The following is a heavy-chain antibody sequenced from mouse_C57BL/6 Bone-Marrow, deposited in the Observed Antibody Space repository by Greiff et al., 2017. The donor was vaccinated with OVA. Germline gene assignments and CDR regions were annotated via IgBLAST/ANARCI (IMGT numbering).Heavy chain of an antibody. D-gene: IGHD1-1*01. CDR1: GYTFTDYY. Sequence: QVQLKESGAELVRPGASVKLSCKASGYTFTDYYINWVKQRPGQGLEWIARIYPGSGNTYYNEKFKGKATLTAEKSSSTAYMQLSSLTSEDSAVYFCARYGVVAKYFDVWGTGTTVTVSS. CDR2: IYPGSGNT. J-gene: IGHJ1*03. CDR3: ARYGVVAKYFDV. V-gene: IGHV1-76*01.